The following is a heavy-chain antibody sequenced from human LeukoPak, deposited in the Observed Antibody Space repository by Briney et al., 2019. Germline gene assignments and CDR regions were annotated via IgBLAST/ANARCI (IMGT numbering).Heavy chain of an antibody. D-gene: IGHD3-10*01. CDR3: VRGTPTPGMDY. Sequence: ASVRVSCKASGYPFSAHFLNWVRQAPGQGLEWMGNIDTTTGNPRYAQDFAGRFVFSLDTSVSTAYLQITSLKADDTAAYYCVRGTPTPGMDYWGQGTQVTVSS. CDR2: IDTTTGNP. J-gene: IGHJ4*02. V-gene: IGHV7-4-1*02. CDR1: GYPFSAHF.